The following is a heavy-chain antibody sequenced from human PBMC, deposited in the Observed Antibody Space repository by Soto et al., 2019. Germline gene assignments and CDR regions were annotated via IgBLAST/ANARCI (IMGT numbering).Heavy chain of an antibody. CDR2: INWNGGST. CDR1: GFTFDNYG. Sequence: GGSLRLSCVTSGFTFDNYGMSWVRQAPGKGLEWVSSINWNGGSTGYADSVKGRFTISRDNAKNSLYLQMNSLRAEDTAVYHCARDYIVVVPADIWFDPWGQGTLVTVSS. J-gene: IGHJ5*02. D-gene: IGHD2-2*01. CDR3: ARDYIVVVPADIWFDP. V-gene: IGHV3-20*01.